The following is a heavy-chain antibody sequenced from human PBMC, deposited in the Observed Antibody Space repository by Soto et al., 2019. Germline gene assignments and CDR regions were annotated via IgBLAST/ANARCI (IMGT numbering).Heavy chain of an antibody. CDR2: IIPIFGTT. D-gene: IGHD1-1*01. CDR1: GGNFNTYT. J-gene: IGHJ6*02. V-gene: IGHV1-69*01. Sequence: VQLVQSGAEMRKPGSSVKLSCKASGGNFNTYTVHWVRQAPGQGLEWMGGIIPIFGTTNYAQKFQGRVAIIADESTTAAYMEPRSLRSEATAVYYCALWGFREGNNSKYNCAGMDVWGQGATVTVSS. CDR3: ALWGFREGNNSKYNCAGMDV.